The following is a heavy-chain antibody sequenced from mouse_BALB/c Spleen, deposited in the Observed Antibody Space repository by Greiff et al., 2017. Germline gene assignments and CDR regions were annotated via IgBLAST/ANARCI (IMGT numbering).Heavy chain of an antibody. CDR1: GYTFTSYW. CDR3: TRWGYYAHAMDY. Sequence: EVQLQQSGTVLARPGASVKMSCKASGYTFTSYWMHWVKQRPGQGLEWIGAIYPGNSDTSYNQKFKGKAKLTAVTSTSTAYMELSSLTNEDSAVYYCTRWGYYAHAMDYWGQGTSVTVSS. V-gene: IGHV1-5*01. CDR2: IYPGNSDT. D-gene: IGHD2-3*01. J-gene: IGHJ4*01.